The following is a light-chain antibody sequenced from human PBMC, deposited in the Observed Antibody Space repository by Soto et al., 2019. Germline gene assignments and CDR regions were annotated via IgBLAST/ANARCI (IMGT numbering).Light chain of an antibody. J-gene: IGKJ4*01. CDR1: QSVSNN. V-gene: IGKV3-11*01. Sequence: EIVLTQSPATLSLSPGERATLSCGASQSVSNNLAWYQQKPGQAPRLLIYDASNRATGIPARFSGSGSGTDFTLTISSLEPEDLAVYYCQQRSNWLLTFGGGTKVEIK. CDR2: DAS. CDR3: QQRSNWLLT.